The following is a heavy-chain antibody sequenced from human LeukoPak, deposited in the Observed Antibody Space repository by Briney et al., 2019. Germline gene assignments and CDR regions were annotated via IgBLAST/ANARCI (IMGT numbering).Heavy chain of an antibody. Sequence: PSETLSLTCTVSGGSISSYYWSWIRQPPGKGLEWIGYIYYSGSTNYNPSLKSRVTISVDTSKNQFSLKVISVTAADTAVYYCARTTTVRGTYYMDVWGKGTTVTISS. CDR1: GGSISSYY. CDR3: ARTTTVRGTYYMDV. D-gene: IGHD3-10*01. J-gene: IGHJ6*03. CDR2: IYYSGST. V-gene: IGHV4-59*01.